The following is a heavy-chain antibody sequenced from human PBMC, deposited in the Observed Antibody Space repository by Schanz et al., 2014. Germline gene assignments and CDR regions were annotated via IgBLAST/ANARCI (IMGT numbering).Heavy chain of an antibody. D-gene: IGHD4-17*01. Sequence: QVQLQESGPGLVKPSQTLSLTCSVSGGSISSGSYYWNWIRQPAGRGLEWIGRVYTSGSTNYNPSLKSRVTIPQDTSKNQSSLKLSSVTAADTAVYYCARDRGHGDLPGDIWGQGTMVTVSS. CDR3: ARDRGHGDLPGDI. V-gene: IGHV4-61*02. CDR2: VYTSGST. CDR1: GGSISSGSYY. J-gene: IGHJ3*02.